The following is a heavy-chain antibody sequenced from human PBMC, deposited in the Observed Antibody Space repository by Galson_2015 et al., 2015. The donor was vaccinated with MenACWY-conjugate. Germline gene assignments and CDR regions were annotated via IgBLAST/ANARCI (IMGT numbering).Heavy chain of an antibody. Sequence: LVWVSRINTDGTTTNYADSVKGRFTISRDNSKNTVYLQMNSLRAEDTAVYHCAKGANYYDSSGKRYDAFDIWGQGTMVTVSS. CDR3: AKGANYYDSSGKRYDAFDI. V-gene: IGHV3-23*01. J-gene: IGHJ3*02. D-gene: IGHD3-22*01. CDR2: INTDGTTT.